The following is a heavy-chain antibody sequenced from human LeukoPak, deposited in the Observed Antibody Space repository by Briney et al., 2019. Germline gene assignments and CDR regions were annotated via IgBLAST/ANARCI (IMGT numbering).Heavy chain of an antibody. J-gene: IGHJ3*02. D-gene: IGHD4-23*01. CDR1: GYIFTAYY. CDR3: ARVREGNPHAFDI. V-gene: IGHV1-2*02. Sequence: GASVKVSCRASGYIFTAYYMHWVRQAPGQGLEWMGWINPNSGGTNSAQKFQGRVTMTRDTSISTAYMELSRLRSDDTSVYYCARVREGNPHAFDIWGQGTMVTVSS. CDR2: INPNSGGT.